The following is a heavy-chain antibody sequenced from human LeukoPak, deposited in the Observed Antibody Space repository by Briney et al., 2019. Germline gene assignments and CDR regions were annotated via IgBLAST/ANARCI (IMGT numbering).Heavy chain of an antibody. CDR1: GFTFTNAW. CDR2: LKSKTHDETT. J-gene: IGHJ4*02. V-gene: IGHV3-15*01. D-gene: IGHD3-10*01. Sequence: GGSLRLSCAASGFTFTNAWMTWVRQAPGRGLEWVGRLKSKTHDETTDYAAPVKGRFTISRDDSKNTVYLQMNSLKTEDTAVYYCTIGAYYYGSDSYRGYYFDYWGQGTLVTVSS. CDR3: TIGAYYYGSDSYRGYYFDY.